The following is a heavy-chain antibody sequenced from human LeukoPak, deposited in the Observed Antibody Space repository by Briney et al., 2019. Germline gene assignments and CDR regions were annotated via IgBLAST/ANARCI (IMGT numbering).Heavy chain of an antibody. Sequence: GGSLRLSCAASGFTFSSYAMHWVRQAPGKGLEWVAVISYDGSNKYYADSVKGRFTISRDNSKNTLYLQMNSLRAEDTAVYYCAGSAGMVYAIPGNYYYYGMDVWGQGTTVTVSS. D-gene: IGHD2-8*01. CDR3: AGSAGMVYAIPGNYYYYGMDV. V-gene: IGHV3-30-3*01. J-gene: IGHJ6*02. CDR1: GFTFSSYA. CDR2: ISYDGSNK.